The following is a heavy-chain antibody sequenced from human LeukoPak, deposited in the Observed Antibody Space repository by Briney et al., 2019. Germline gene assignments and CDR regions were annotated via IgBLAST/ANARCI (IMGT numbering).Heavy chain of an antibody. J-gene: IGHJ4*02. V-gene: IGHV1-18*01. CDR2: ISAYNGNT. CDR1: GYTFTSYG. D-gene: IGHD3-10*01. Sequence: ASVKVSCKASGYTFTSYGISWVRPAPGQGLEWMGWISAYNGNTNYAQKLQGRVTMTTDTSTSTAYMELRSLRSDDTAVYYCARDLSSGGYYGSGSYYFDYWGQGTLVTVSS. CDR3: ARDLSSGGYYGSGSYYFDY.